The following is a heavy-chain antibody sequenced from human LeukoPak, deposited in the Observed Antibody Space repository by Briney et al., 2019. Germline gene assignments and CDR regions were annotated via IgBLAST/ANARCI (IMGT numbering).Heavy chain of an antibody. CDR1: GGSISSSSYY. CDR2: IYYSGST. J-gene: IGHJ3*02. Sequence: PSETLSLTCTVSGGSISSSSYYWGWIRQPPGKGLEWIGSIYYSGSTYYNPSLKSRVTISVDTSKNQFSLKLSSVTAADTAVNYCASGNPTSDAFDIWGQGTMVTVSS. D-gene: IGHD1-14*01. V-gene: IGHV4-39*01. CDR3: ASGNPTSDAFDI.